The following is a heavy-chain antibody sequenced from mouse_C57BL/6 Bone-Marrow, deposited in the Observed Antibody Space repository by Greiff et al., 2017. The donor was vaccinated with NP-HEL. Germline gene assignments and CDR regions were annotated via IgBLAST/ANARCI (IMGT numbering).Heavy chain of an antibody. CDR3: ARWGYDYDGFAY. Sequence: EVQLQQSGPELVKPGASVKISCKASGYSFTGYYMNWVKQSPEKSLEWIGEINPSTGGTTYNQKFKAKATLTVDKSSSTAYMQLKSLTSEDSAVYYCARWGYDYDGFAYWGQGTLVTVSA. V-gene: IGHV1-42*01. CDR2: INPSTGGT. CDR1: GYSFTGYY. J-gene: IGHJ3*01. D-gene: IGHD2-4*01.